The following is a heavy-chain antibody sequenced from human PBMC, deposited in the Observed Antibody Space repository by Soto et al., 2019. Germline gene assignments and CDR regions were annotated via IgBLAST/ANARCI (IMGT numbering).Heavy chain of an antibody. Sequence: SETLSLTCTVSGGSISSGGYYWSWIRQHPGKGLEWIGYIYYSGSTYYNPSLKSRVTISVDTSKNQFSLKLSSVTAADTAVYYCAKDPLRAAAGTRGWFVPWGQGTLVTSPQ. CDR1: GGSISSGGYY. CDR3: AKDPLRAAAGTRGWFVP. V-gene: IGHV4-31*03. D-gene: IGHD6-13*01. CDR2: IYYSGST. J-gene: IGHJ5*02.